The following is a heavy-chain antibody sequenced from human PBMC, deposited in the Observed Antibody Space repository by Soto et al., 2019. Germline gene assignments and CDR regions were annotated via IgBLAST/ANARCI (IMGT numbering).Heavy chain of an antibody. CDR2: MSYDGRKE. Sequence: GGSLRLSCATSGFTFYTFAMHWVRQAPGKGLEWVAVMSYDGRKEDYGDSVKGRFTISRDNSQKTLYLQMNSLKAEDTAVYYCARDRTYNYENNGYFGHWGQGTLVTVS. V-gene: IGHV3-30*04. CDR1: GFTFYTFA. CDR3: ARDRTYNYENNGYFGH. J-gene: IGHJ4*01. D-gene: IGHD3-22*01.